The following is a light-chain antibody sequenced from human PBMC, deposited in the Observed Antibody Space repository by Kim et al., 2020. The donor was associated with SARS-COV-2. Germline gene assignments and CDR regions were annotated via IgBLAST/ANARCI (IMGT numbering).Light chain of an antibody. Sequence: SLSPGERATLSCSAGQSIGTNLAWYQHQPGQHPRLLIYDAFTRAAGIPARISGGGSGTDFTLTISSLQSEDFAVYYCQQYNDWPLTFGGGTKLEI. V-gene: IGKV3D-15*01. J-gene: IGKJ4*01. CDR3: QQYNDWPLT. CDR1: QSIGTN. CDR2: DAF.